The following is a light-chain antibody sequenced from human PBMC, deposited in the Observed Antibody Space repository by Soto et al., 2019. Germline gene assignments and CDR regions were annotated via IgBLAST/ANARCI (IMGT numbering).Light chain of an antibody. CDR2: DDS. J-gene: IGLJ1*01. CDR1: NIGSKS. Sequence: SYELTQPPSVSVAPGQTARITCGGNNIGSKSVHWYQQKPGQAPVLVVYDDSDRPSGIPEGFSGSNSGNTATLTISRVEAGDEADYYWQVWDSSSDPSYVFGTGTKLTVL. CDR3: QVWDSSSDPSYV. V-gene: IGLV3-21*02.